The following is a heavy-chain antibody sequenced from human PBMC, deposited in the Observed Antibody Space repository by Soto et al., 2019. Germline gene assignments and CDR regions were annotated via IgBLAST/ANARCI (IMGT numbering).Heavy chain of an antibody. CDR3: AKEDSGFSGYMDV. CDR2: ITWHSDGM. V-gene: IGHV3-9*01. D-gene: IGHD3-10*01. J-gene: IGHJ6*03. Sequence: DVQLVESGGGLVQPGRSLRLSCIASGFNFNDHGMHWVRQAPGKGLEWVSGITWHSDGMGYADSVEGRFTISRDNAKNSLYLQMNSLRVEDTALYYCAKEDSGFSGYMDVWGKGTTVTVSS. CDR1: GFNFNDHG.